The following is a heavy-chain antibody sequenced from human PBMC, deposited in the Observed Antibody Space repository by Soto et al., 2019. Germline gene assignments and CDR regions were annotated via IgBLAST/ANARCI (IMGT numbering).Heavy chain of an antibody. D-gene: IGHD3-10*01. J-gene: IGHJ4*02. CDR2: IYYSGST. V-gene: IGHV4-30-4*01. Sequence: SETLSLTCTVSDGSISSGNYYWSWIRQPPGKGLEWIGYIYYSGSTYYDPSLKSRVTISLDTSKNQFSLKLMSVTAADTAVFYCARGKVDYVSGSIQPLDYWGQGTLVTVSS. CDR3: ARGKVDYVSGSIQPLDY. CDR1: DGSISSGNYY.